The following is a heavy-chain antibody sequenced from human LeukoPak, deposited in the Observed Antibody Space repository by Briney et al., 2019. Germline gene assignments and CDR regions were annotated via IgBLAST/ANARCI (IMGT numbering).Heavy chain of an antibody. CDR2: INDSGSI. CDR3: ARGRRW. D-gene: IGHD5-24*01. CDR1: CGSFSGYY. Sequence: NPSETLSLTCAVYCGSFSGYYWTWIRQPPGKGLEWIGEINDSGSINYNPTLKSRVTISVDTSKNQFSLKLTSVTAADTAVYYCARGRRWWGQGTLVTVSS. J-gene: IGHJ4*02. V-gene: IGHV4-34*01.